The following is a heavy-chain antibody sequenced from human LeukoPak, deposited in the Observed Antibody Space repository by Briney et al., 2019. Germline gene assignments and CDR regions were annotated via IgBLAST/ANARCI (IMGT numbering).Heavy chain of an antibody. V-gene: IGHV3-15*01. CDR1: GFTVSSNY. CDR2: IKSKTDGETT. J-gene: IGHJ6*02. Sequence: KSGGSLRLSCAASGFTVSSNYMSWVRQAPGKGLEWVGRIKSKTDGETTDYAAPVKGRFTISRDDSENTLYLQMNSLKTEDTAVYYCVCGGLRYDSGSATYSYYYYGIDVWGQGTTVTVSS. D-gene: IGHD3-10*01. CDR3: VCGGLRYDSGSATYSYYYYGIDV.